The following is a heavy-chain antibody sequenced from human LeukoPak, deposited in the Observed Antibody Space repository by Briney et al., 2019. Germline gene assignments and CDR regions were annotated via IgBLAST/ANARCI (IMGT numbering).Heavy chain of an antibody. CDR1: GYTFTSYY. D-gene: IGHD3-3*01. V-gene: IGHV1-46*01. CDR3: ARDRSDFWSGYYIPSRGYFDY. Sequence: ASVKVSCKASGYTFTSYYMHWVRQAPGQGLEWMGIINPSGGSTSYAKKFQGRVTMTRDMSTSTVYMELSSLRSEDTAVYYCARDRSDFWSGYYIPSRGYFDYWGQGTLVTVSS. J-gene: IGHJ4*02. CDR2: INPSGGST.